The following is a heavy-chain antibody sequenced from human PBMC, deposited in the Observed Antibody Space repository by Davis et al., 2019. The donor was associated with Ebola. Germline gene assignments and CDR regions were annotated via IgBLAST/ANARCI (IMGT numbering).Heavy chain of an antibody. V-gene: IGHV3-23*01. D-gene: IGHD2-21*02. Sequence: ESLKISCAASGFTFSSYAMSWVRQAPGKGLEWVSGISESGGRTYYADSVKGRFTISRDNSKNTLHLQMNSLRAEDTAIYYCAKGVVSVYGAFDIWGQGTVVTVSS. CDR1: GFTFSSYA. CDR3: AKGVVSVYGAFDI. CDR2: ISESGGRT. J-gene: IGHJ3*02.